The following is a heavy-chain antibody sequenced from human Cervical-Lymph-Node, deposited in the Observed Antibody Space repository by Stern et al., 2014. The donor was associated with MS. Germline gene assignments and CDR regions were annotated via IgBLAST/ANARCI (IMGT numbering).Heavy chain of an antibody. CDR2: ISYDGSIG. J-gene: IGHJ4*02. D-gene: IGHD4-23*01. CDR3: TKDMKMRNSHYFDS. V-gene: IGHV3-30*18. CDR1: GFTFSTYA. Sequence: VQLVESGGGVVQPGKSLRLSCAASGFTFSTYAMHWVRQAPGKGLEWVAIISYDGSIGYYAGSVTGRFTISRDNSKNTLYLKLNSLRPEDTAVYFCTKDMKMRNSHYFDSWGQGTLVTVSS.